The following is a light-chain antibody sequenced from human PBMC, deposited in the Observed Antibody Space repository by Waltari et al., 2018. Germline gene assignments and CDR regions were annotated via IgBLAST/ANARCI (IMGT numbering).Light chain of an antibody. Sequence: DIQMTQSPSSLSASVGDRVTISCRASQSVTRWLNWYQQKPGKAPELLIFDASTLLSGVPSRFSGSGSDTDFTLTINTLLPEDFATYYCQQTFLTPQTFGQGTKVEIK. CDR2: DAS. J-gene: IGKJ1*01. V-gene: IGKV1-39*01. CDR1: QSVTRW. CDR3: QQTFLTPQT.